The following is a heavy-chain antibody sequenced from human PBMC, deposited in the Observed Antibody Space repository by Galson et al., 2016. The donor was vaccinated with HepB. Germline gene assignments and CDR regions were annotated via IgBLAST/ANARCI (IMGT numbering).Heavy chain of an antibody. Sequence: SLRLSCAASGFTFSTYWMSWVRQASGKGLEWVANIRPDGSEKYYVDSVKGRFTISRDTAKSSLYLQMNSLRAEDTAVYYCARRQMYTMSAFDYWGQGTLVTVSS. CDR3: ARRQMYTMSAFDY. CDR1: GFTFSTYW. D-gene: IGHD5-24*01. J-gene: IGHJ4*02. V-gene: IGHV3-7*01. CDR2: IRPDGSEK.